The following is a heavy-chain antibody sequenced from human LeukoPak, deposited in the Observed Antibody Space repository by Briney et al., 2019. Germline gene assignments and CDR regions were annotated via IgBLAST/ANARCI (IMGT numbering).Heavy chain of an antibody. V-gene: IGHV3-48*01. CDR1: GFPFIEYS. J-gene: IGHJ4*02. D-gene: IGHD1-1*01. CDR2: IGIDSGNT. CDR3: ARDHNYAFDN. Sequence: GGSLRLSCTASGFPFIEYSMNWVRQAPGKGLEWISYIGIDSGNTRYADSVRGRFTISTDKAKNSLYLQMNSLRVEDTAVYYCARDHNYAFDNWGQGTLVSVAS.